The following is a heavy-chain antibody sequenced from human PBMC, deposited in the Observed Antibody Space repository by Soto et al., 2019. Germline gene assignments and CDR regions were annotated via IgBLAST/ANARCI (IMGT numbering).Heavy chain of an antibody. V-gene: IGHV3-11*01. Sequence: QVQLVESGGGLVEPGGSLRLSCAASGFRFSDQYMTWIRQAPGKGLEWVSKISGGGTTIYYADSVKGRFTVSRDNAKNSVYLQMNSLRVEDTAVYYCASDPYYYASGFWGQGTLVTVSS. CDR1: GFRFSDQY. J-gene: IGHJ4*02. CDR2: ISGGGTTI. CDR3: ASDPYYYASGF. D-gene: IGHD3-10*01.